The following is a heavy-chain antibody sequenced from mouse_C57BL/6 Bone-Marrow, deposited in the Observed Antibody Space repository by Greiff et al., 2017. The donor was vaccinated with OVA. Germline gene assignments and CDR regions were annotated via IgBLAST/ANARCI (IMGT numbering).Heavy chain of an antibody. J-gene: IGHJ3*01. Sequence: VQLQQPGAELVKPGASVKVSRKASGYTFTSYWMHWVKQRPGQGLEWIGRIHPSDSDTNYNQKFKGKATLTVDKSSSTAYMQLSSLTSEDSAVYYCAIPNYGSSSPFAYWGQGTLVTVSA. D-gene: IGHD1-1*01. CDR3: AIPNYGSSSPFAY. CDR2: IHPSDSDT. V-gene: IGHV1-74*01. CDR1: GYTFTSYW.